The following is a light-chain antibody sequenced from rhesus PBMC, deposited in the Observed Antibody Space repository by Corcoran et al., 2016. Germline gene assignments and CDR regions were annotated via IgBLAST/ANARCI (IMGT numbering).Light chain of an antibody. CDR1: QSLLDREDGNTY. J-gene: IGKJ4*01. Sequence: DIVMTQTPLSLSVTPGEPASISCRSSQSLLDREDGNTYLEWYLPKPGQSPQPLVYEVSNRASGVPDRAIGRGSHTDVTLKISKVEAEDVGVYYCMQRIDYPLTFGGGTKVEIK. V-gene: IGKV2S20*01. CDR2: EVS. CDR3: MQRIDYPLT.